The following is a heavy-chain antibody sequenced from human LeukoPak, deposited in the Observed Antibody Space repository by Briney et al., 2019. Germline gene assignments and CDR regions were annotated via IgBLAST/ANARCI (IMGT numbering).Heavy chain of an antibody. J-gene: IGHJ4*02. CDR2: ITPIFGTA. CDR3: AREWGLESSGYYYAY. D-gene: IGHD3-22*01. V-gene: IGHV1-69*13. Sequence: ASVKVSCKASGGTFSRFTISWVRQAPGQGFEWLGGITPIFGTANFAQKFQGRVSITADESTSTAFMELSSLRSEDTAVYYCAREWGLESSGYYYAYWGQGTLVTVSS. CDR1: GGTFSRFT.